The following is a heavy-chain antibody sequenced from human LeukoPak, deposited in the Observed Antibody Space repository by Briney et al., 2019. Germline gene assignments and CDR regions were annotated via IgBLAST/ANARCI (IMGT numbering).Heavy chain of an antibody. CDR2: ISSSSSYI. J-gene: IGHJ4*02. V-gene: IGHV3-21*01. CDR3: AKELDKWAPFDT. D-gene: IGHD1-26*01. Sequence: GGSLRLSCAASGFTFSSYSMNWVRQAPGKGLEWVSSISSSSSYIYYADSVKGRFTISRDNAKNPLYLQMNSLRAEDTAVYYCAKELDKWAPFDTWGQGTLVTVSS. CDR1: GFTFSSYS.